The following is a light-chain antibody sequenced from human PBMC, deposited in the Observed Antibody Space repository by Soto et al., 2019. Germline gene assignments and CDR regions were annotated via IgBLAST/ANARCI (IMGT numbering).Light chain of an antibody. CDR1: QSVSSSY. Sequence: EIVLTQSPGTLSLSPGERATLSCRASQSVSSSYLAWYQQKPGQAPRLLIDGASSRATGIPDRFSGSGSGTDFTLTISRLEPEDFAVYYCQQYGSSPGTSGQGTKVEIK. CDR3: QQYGSSPGT. J-gene: IGKJ1*01. V-gene: IGKV3-20*01. CDR2: GAS.